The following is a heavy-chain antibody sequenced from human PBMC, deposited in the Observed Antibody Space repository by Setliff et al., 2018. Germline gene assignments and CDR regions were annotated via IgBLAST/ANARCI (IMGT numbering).Heavy chain of an antibody. D-gene: IGHD1-7*01. J-gene: IGHJ6*02. CDR3: ARDPGTTSSLFGGLDV. Sequence: GGSLRLSCAASEFTFNKYWMTWVRQAPGKGLEWLASINPHGTEKYYADSVKGRFTISRDNAKKSLFLQMDSLRAEDTAVYFCARDPGTTSSLFGGLDVWGQGTTVTVSS. CDR2: INPHGTEK. CDR1: EFTFNKYW. V-gene: IGHV3-7*01.